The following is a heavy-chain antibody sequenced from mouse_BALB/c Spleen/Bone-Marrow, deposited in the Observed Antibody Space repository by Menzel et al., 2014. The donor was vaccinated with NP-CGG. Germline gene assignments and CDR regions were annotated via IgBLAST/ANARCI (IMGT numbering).Heavy chain of an antibody. CDR1: GFTFSSFG. D-gene: IGHD3-2*02. CDR3: ARSRLRGYYFDY. J-gene: IGHJ2*01. Sequence: DVHLVESGGGLVQPGGSRKLSCAASGFTFSSFGMHWVRQAPEKGLEWVAYISNGSSTIYYADTLKGRFTISRDNPKNTLFLQMTSLRSEDTAMYYCARSRLRGYYFDYWGQGTTLTVSS. V-gene: IGHV5-17*02. CDR2: ISNGSSTI.